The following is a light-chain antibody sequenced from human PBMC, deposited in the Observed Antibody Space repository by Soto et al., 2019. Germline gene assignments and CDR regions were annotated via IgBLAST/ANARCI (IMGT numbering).Light chain of an antibody. CDR3: QSYDSSLSGWV. CDR2: GNS. Sequence: QPVLTQPPSVSGAPGQRVTISCTGSSSNIGAGYGVHWYQQLPGTAPKLLIYGNSNRPSGVPDRFSGSKSGTSASLAITGPQAEDEAEYLCQSYDSSLSGWVFGGGTKLTVL. CDR1: SSNIGAGYG. J-gene: IGLJ3*02. V-gene: IGLV1-40*01.